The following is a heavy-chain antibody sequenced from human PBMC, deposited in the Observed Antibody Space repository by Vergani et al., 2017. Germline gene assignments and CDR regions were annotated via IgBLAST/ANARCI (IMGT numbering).Heavy chain of an antibody. V-gene: IGHV3-9*01. Sequence: EVQLVESGGGLVQPGRSLRLSCAASGFTFDDYAMHWVRQAPGKGLEWVSGISWNSGSVAYAGSVKGRFTISRDNAKNSLYLQMNSLRTEDTAVYYCATKSCGTPGCQIGYFREWGQGTLVTVSS. CDR3: ATKSCGTPGCQIGYFRE. D-gene: IGHD1-1*01. CDR1: GFTFDDYA. J-gene: IGHJ1*01. CDR2: ISWNSGSV.